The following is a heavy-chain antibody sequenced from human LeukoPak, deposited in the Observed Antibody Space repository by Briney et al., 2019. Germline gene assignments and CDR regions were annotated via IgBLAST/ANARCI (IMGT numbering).Heavy chain of an antibody. V-gene: IGHV3-53*01. CDR2: IYSGGST. D-gene: IGHD6-13*01. J-gene: IGHJ3*02. Sequence: GGSLRLSCAASGFTVSSNYMSWVRQAPGKGLEWVSDIYSGGSTYYADSVKGRFTISRDNSKNTLYLQMNSLRAEDTAVYYCASENYIAAAGTVSAFDIWGQGTIVTVSS. CDR1: GFTVSSNY. CDR3: ASENYIAAAGTVSAFDI.